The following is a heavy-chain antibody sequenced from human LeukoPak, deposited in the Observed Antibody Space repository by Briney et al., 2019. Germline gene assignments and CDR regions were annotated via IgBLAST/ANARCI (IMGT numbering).Heavy chain of an antibody. J-gene: IGHJ4*02. V-gene: IGHV4-38-2*02. CDR2: IYHSGST. D-gene: IGHD3-10*01. CDR3: AREVLLWFGELSQFDY. CDR1: DYSISSGYY. Sequence: SETLSLTCAVSDYSISSGYYWGWIRQPPGKGLEWIGSIYHSGSTYYNPSLKSRVTISVDTSKNQFSLKLSSVTAADTAVYYCAREVLLWFGELSQFDYWGQGTLVTVSS.